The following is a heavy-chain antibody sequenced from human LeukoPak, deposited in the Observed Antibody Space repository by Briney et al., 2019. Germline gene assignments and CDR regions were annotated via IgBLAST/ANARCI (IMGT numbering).Heavy chain of an antibody. CDR2: IISTLGIE. D-gene: IGHD6-19*01. CDR3: AGEGERGVTVAGTAFDY. Sequence: SVMVFCKACGGTFSSYSIIWVRHAPGQGREERGGIISTLGIENCAQTFQDRHTITAAKSTSPAYMEPSSLRSEGTAVYYCAGEGERGVTVAGTAFDYWGQGTLVTVSS. CDR1: GGTFSSYS. V-gene: IGHV1-69*10. J-gene: IGHJ4*02.